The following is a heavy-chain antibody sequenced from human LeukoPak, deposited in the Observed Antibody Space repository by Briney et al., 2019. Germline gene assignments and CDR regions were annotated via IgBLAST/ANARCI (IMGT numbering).Heavy chain of an antibody. CDR1: GFTFTNYV. CDR3: ASDSRGNGVYEAYYFDY. CDR2: ISGSGGST. V-gene: IGHV3-23*01. J-gene: IGHJ4*02. Sequence: GGSLRLSCAASASGFTFTNYVMTWVRQAPGKGLEWVSVISGSGGSTYYADSVKGRFTISRDNSKNSLYLQMNSLRDEDTAVYYCASDSRGNGVYEAYYFDYWGQGTLVTVSS. D-gene: IGHD5/OR15-5a*01.